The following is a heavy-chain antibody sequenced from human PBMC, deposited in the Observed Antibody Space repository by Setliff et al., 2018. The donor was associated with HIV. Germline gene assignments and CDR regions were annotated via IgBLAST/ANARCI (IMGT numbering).Heavy chain of an antibody. CDR1: GGSISRGSRY. Sequence: ASETLSLTCSVYGGSISRGSRYWGWIRQHPGRGLEWLGYVYYTGESFYKPSLGGRVTVLQDKSKNQFSLELRSVTAADTAVYYCASATVGGASPFDSWGPGTLVTVSS. J-gene: IGHJ4*02. CDR2: VYYTGES. D-gene: IGHD4-4*01. CDR3: ASATVGGASPFDS. V-gene: IGHV4-31*03.